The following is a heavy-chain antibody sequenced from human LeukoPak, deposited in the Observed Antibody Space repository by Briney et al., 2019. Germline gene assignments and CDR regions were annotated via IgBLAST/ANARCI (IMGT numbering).Heavy chain of an antibody. CDR1: GGSLSSYY. Sequence: SETLSLTCTVSGGSLSSYYWSWIRQPPGKGLEWIGYIYYSGSTNYNPSLKSRVTISVDTSKNQFSLKLSSVTAADTAVYYCARGGYNFWSGYYTTNYYFDYWGQGTLVTVSS. J-gene: IGHJ4*02. CDR2: IYYSGST. V-gene: IGHV4-59*01. CDR3: ARGGYNFWSGYYTTNYYFDY. D-gene: IGHD3-3*01.